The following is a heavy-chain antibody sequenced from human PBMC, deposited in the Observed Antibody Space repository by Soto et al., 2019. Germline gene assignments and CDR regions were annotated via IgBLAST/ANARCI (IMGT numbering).Heavy chain of an antibody. CDR3: ARGVYSYGNFDY. Sequence: ASVKVSCKASGYTFTSYYMHWVRQAPGQGLEWLGIINPSGGSTSYAQKFQGRVTMTRDTPTSTVYMELSSLRSEDTTVYYCARGVYSYGNFDYWGQGTLVTVSS. J-gene: IGHJ4*02. CDR2: INPSGGST. D-gene: IGHD5-18*01. CDR1: GYTFTSYY. V-gene: IGHV1-46*01.